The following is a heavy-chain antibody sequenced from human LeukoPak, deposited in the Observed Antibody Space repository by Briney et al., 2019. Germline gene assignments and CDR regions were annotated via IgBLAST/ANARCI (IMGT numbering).Heavy chain of an antibody. D-gene: IGHD5-12*01. V-gene: IGHV4-59*01. CDR2: ISYSGST. CDR3: ARGGYEARSYYFDY. Sequence: SETLSLTCTVSGGSISNYYWSWIRQPPGKGLEWIGYISYSGSTDHNPSLKSRVTISVDTSKNQFSLRLSSVTAADTAVYYCARGGYEARSYYFDYWGQGSLVTVSS. J-gene: IGHJ4*02. CDR1: GGSISNYY.